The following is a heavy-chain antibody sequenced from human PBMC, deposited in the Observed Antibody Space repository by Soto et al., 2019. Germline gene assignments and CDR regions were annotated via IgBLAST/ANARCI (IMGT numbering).Heavy chain of an antibody. J-gene: IGHJ3*02. Sequence: QVQLVESGGGVVQPGRSLRLSCAASGFTFSSYGMHGVRQAPGKGLEWVAVISYDGSNKYYADSVKGRFTISRDNSKNALYLQMNSLRAEDTAVYYCAKVPYKVVTVESAFDIWGQGTMVTVSS. CDR1: GFTFSSYG. D-gene: IGHD2-21*02. V-gene: IGHV3-30*18. CDR2: ISYDGSNK. CDR3: AKVPYKVVTVESAFDI.